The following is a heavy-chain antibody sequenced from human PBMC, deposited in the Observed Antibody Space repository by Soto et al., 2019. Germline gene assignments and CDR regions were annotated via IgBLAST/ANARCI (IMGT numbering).Heavy chain of an antibody. CDR1: GYTFTSYG. D-gene: IGHD3-10*01. CDR2: ISGFNDDT. Sequence: QVQLVQSGAEMKNPGASVKVSCKASGYTFTSYGISWVRQAPGQGLEWMGWISGFNDDTNHAQKLQGRVTMTKDTSRTTAYMERRSLKSDDTAVNYCARSGSYYPARNWFGPWGQGTLVTVSS. J-gene: IGHJ5*02. V-gene: IGHV1-18*01. CDR3: ARSGSYYPARNWFGP.